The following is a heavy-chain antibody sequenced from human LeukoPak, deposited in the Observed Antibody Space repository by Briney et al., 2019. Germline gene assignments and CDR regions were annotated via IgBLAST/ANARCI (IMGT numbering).Heavy chain of an antibody. Sequence: PSETLSLTCTVYSRSISTYYWTWLRPPPGKGLVGSGYIYYSGSTNYNPYLKSRVPISVDTSNHHFALNLRSVTAADTAVYYCARLTGVAGDRYYFDYWGQGTLVTVSS. J-gene: IGHJ4*02. CDR3: ARLTGVAGDRYYFDY. D-gene: IGHD6-19*01. V-gene: IGHV4-59*01. CDR2: IYYSGST. CDR1: SRSISTYY.